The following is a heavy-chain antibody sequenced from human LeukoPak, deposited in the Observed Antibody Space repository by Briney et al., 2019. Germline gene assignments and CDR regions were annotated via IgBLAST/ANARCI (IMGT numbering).Heavy chain of an antibody. CDR3: TTDLVSN. D-gene: IGHD6-13*01. J-gene: IGHJ4*02. V-gene: IGHV3-15*01. Sequence: PGGALRLSCAASGFTFTNAWMNWVRQARGKGLETVGRLKSKSDGGATYYAARGKVRFTISRDDSKITLYLQMNSLKSEDPAVYYCTTDLVSNWGQGTLVTVSS. CDR1: GFTFTNAW. CDR2: LKSKSDGGAT.